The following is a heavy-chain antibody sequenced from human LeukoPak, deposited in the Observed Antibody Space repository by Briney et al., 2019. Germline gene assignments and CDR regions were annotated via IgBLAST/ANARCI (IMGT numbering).Heavy chain of an antibody. CDR3: ARGVEYSSSWYPDWLFDY. V-gene: IGHV4-30-2*01. J-gene: IGHJ4*02. D-gene: IGHD6-13*01. Sequence: KPSETLSLTCDVSGGSISSGLYSWRWIRQPPGKGLEWIGYIYHSGSTYYNPSLKSRVTISVDRSKNQFSLKLSSVTAADTAVYYCARGVEYSSSWYPDWLFDYWGQGTLVTVSS. CDR1: GGSISSGLYS. CDR2: IYHSGST.